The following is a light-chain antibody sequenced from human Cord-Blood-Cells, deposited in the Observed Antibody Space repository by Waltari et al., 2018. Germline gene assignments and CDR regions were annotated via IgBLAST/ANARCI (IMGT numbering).Light chain of an antibody. V-gene: IGKV1-5*03. Sequence: DIQMTQSPSTLSASVGDRVTITCRASQSISSWLAWYQQKPGKAPKLLIYKASSLESGFPSRFSGSGSGTEFTLTISSLQPDDFATYYCQQYNSYSFGPGTKVDIK. J-gene: IGKJ3*01. CDR1: QSISSW. CDR3: QQYNSYS. CDR2: KAS.